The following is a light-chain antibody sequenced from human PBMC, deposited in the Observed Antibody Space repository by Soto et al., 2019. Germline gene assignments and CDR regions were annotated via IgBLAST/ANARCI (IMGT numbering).Light chain of an antibody. CDR3: SSFTSSNTLYV. Sequence: QSALTQPASVSGSPGQSITISCTGTSSDVGGYKYVSWYQQHPGKAPKLMIYEVSNRPSGVSNRFSGSKSGNTASLTISGLQAEDEADYYCSSFTSSNTLYVFGTGTKVTVL. V-gene: IGLV2-14*01. J-gene: IGLJ1*01. CDR1: SSDVGGYKY. CDR2: EVS.